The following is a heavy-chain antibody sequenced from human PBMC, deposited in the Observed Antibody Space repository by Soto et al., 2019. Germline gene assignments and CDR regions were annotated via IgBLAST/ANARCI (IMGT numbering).Heavy chain of an antibody. CDR3: AKDGKGGGYDYGIVDY. CDR1: GFTFSSYA. Sequence: EMQLLESGGGLVQPGGSLRLSCAASGFTFSSYAMSWVRQAPGKGLEWVSAISGSGGSTYYADSVKGRFTISRDNSKNTLYLQMNSLRAEDTAVYYCAKDGKGGGYDYGIVDYWGQGTLVTVSS. D-gene: IGHD5-12*01. J-gene: IGHJ4*02. V-gene: IGHV3-23*01. CDR2: ISGSGGST.